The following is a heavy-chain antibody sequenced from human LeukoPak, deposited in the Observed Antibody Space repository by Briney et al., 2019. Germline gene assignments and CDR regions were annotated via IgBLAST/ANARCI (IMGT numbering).Heavy chain of an antibody. Sequence: SVKVSCKASGGTFSSYAISWVRQAPGQGLEWMGGIIPISGTANYAQKFQGRVTITADESTSTAYMELSRLRSDDTAVYYCARVEFLNYYGSGSYLGWFDPWGQGTLVTVSS. CDR2: IIPISGTA. CDR1: GGTFSSYA. CDR3: ARVEFLNYYGSGSYLGWFDP. J-gene: IGHJ5*02. D-gene: IGHD3-10*01. V-gene: IGHV1-69*01.